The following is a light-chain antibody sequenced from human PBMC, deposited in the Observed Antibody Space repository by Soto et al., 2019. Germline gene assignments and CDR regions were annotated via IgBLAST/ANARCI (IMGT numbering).Light chain of an antibody. CDR2: DAS. Sequence: DIQMTQSPSSLSASVGDRVTITCRASQSISSYLNWYQQKPGKAPKLLIYDASNLQSGVPSRFSGGGSGTDFTLTISSLQPEDFATYYCQQSYSTPRTFGQGTKVDI. V-gene: IGKV1-39*01. CDR1: QSISSY. J-gene: IGKJ1*01. CDR3: QQSYSTPRT.